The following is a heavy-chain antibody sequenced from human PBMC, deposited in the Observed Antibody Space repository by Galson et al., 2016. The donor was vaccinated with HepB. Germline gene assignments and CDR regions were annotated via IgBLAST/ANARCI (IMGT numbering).Heavy chain of an antibody. V-gene: IGHV1-69*05. CDR1: GGTFSSNA. Sequence: SVKVSCKASGGTFSSNAISWVRQAPGQGLEWMGGIIPIFGTANYAQKFQGRVTMTRDTSTSTFYMELSSLRPEDTAVYYCARDLSIFKVVPDAFDIWGQGTLVTVSS. J-gene: IGHJ3*02. CDR3: ARDLSIFKVVPDAFDI. D-gene: IGHD3-3*02. CDR2: IIPIFGTA.